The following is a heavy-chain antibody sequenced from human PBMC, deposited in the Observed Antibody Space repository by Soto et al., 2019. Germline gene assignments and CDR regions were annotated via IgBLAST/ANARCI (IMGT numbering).Heavy chain of an antibody. D-gene: IGHD3-22*01. V-gene: IGHV3-30*18. CDR2: ISYDGSNK. J-gene: IGHJ3*02. CDR1: GFTFSSYG. Sequence: GGSLRLSCAASGFTFSSYGTHWVRQAPGKGLEWVAVISYDGSNKYYADSVKGRFTISRDNSKNTLYLQMNSLRAEDAAVYYCAKGGYYDSSGMENAFDIWGQGTMVTVSS. CDR3: AKGGYYDSSGMENAFDI.